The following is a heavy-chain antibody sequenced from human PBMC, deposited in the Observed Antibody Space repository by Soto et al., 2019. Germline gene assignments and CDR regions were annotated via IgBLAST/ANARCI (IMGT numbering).Heavy chain of an antibody. Sequence: SETLSLTCTVSGGSISSYYWSWIRQPPGKGLEWIGYIYYSGSTNYNPSLKSRVTISVDRSKNQFSLKLSSVTAADTAVYYFARGVVVVVAATLFWFDPWGQGTLVTVSS. CDR2: IYYSGST. V-gene: IGHV4-59*12. J-gene: IGHJ5*02. CDR3: ARGVVVVVAATLFWFDP. D-gene: IGHD2-15*01. CDR1: GGSISSYY.